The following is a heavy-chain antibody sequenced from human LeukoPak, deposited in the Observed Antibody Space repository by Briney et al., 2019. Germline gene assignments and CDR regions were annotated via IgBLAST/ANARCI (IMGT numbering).Heavy chain of an antibody. J-gene: IGHJ4*02. CDR3: ARGIVVAANFDY. V-gene: IGHV1-69*13. Sequence: SVKVSCKASRGTVSSYAISWVRQAPGQGLEWMGGIIPIFGTANYAQKFQGRVTITADESTSTAYMELSSLRSEDTAVYYCARGIVVAANFDYWGQGTLVTVSS. D-gene: IGHD6-19*01. CDR2: IIPIFGTA. CDR1: RGTVSSYA.